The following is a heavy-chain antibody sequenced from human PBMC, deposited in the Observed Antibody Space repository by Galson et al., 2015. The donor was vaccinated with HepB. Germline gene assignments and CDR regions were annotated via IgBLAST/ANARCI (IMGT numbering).Heavy chain of an antibody. V-gene: IGHV5-51*01. D-gene: IGHD2-15*01. CDR1: GYTFTRSW. J-gene: IGHJ4*02. CDR2: IYPGDSDT. Sequence: SGAEVKKPGESLKISCQGSGYTFTRSWIGWVRQMPGKGLEWMGIIYPGDSDTRYSPSFQGQVTISADQSISTAYLQWSSLKASDPAMYYGVRGVDYFDYWGQGALVTVSS. CDR3: VRGVDYFDY.